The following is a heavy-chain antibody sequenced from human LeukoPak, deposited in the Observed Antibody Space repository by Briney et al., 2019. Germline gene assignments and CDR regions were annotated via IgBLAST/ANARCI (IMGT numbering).Heavy chain of an antibody. CDR2: INPNSDGT. CDR1: GYTFTSYY. Sequence: ASVKVSCKASGYTFTSYYMHWVRQAPGPGLEWMGWINPNSDGTNYAQKFQGRVTMTRDTSISTAYMELSRLRSDDTAVYYCARGSSGSTDFQHWGQGTLVTVSS. J-gene: IGHJ1*01. V-gene: IGHV1-2*02. CDR3: ARGSSGSTDFQH. D-gene: IGHD1-26*01.